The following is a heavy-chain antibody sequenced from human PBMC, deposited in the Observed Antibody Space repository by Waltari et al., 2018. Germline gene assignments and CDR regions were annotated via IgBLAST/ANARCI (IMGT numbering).Heavy chain of an antibody. J-gene: IGHJ6*02. CDR1: RFTFSSYW. Sequence: EVQLVESGGGLVQPGGSLRLSCAASRFTFSSYWMSWVRQAPGKGLEWVANIKFDGAEEYYVDSVKGRFTVSRDNAKNLLYLHMNSLRAEDTAVYYCARNYGSGRFSYYYYAMDVWGRGTTVTVSS. CDR2: IKFDGAEE. D-gene: IGHD3-10*01. CDR3: ARNYGSGRFSYYYYAMDV. V-gene: IGHV3-7*01.